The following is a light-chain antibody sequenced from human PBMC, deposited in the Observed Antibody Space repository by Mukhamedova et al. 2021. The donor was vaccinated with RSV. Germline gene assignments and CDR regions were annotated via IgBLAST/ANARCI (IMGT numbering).Light chain of an antibody. Sequence: YQHHPGKVPKLIIYDVTKRPSGVPDRFSGSKSGNTASLTISGLQAEDEADYYCCSYAGNYKYVFGSGTSVTVL. J-gene: IGLJ1*01. CDR3: CSYAGNYKYV. CDR2: DVT. V-gene: IGLV2-11*01.